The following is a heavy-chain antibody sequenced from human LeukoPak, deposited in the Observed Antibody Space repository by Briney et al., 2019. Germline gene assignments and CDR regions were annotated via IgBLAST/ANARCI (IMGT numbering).Heavy chain of an antibody. J-gene: IGHJ6*03. D-gene: IGHD6-19*01. CDR2: IKQDGSEK. V-gene: IGHV3-7*01. Sequence: GGSLRLSCAASGFPFSSYEMNWVRQAPGKGLEWVANIKQDGSEKYYVDSVKGRFTISRDNAKNSLYLQMNSLRAEDTTVYYCARAMSGWHSAYYSYYMDVWGKGTTVTISS. CDR3: ARAMSGWHSAYYSYYMDV. CDR1: GFPFSSYE.